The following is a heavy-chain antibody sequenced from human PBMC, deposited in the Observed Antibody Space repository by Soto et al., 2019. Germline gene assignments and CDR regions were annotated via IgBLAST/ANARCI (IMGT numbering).Heavy chain of an antibody. D-gene: IGHD6-13*01. Sequence: SETLSLTYAVYGGSFSGYYGSWIRQPPGKGLEWIGEINHSGGTNYNPSLKSRVTISVDTSKNQFSLKLSSATAADTAVYYCARDTGAAGTGTWFDPWGQGTLVTVSS. CDR1: GGSFSGYY. CDR2: INHSGGT. CDR3: ARDTGAAGTGTWFDP. J-gene: IGHJ5*02. V-gene: IGHV4-34*01.